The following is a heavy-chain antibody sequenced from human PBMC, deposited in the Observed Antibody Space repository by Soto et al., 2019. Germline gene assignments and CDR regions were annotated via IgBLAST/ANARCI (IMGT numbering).Heavy chain of an antibody. CDR3: VRYCSTTKCPFDY. CDR2: IYYSGNT. J-gene: IGHJ4*02. D-gene: IGHD2-2*01. Sequence: SETLSLTCTVSGGSISSGGSYWGWIRQPPGKGLEWIGYIYYSGNTYFNPSLKSRVTLSVDTSKNQFSLNLSSVTAADTAVYYCVRYCSTTKCPFDYWGQGTLVTISS. CDR1: GGSISSGGSY. V-gene: IGHV4-30-4*01.